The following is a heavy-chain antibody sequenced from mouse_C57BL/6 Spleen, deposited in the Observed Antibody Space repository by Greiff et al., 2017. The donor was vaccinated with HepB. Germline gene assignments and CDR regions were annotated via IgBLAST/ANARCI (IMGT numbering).Heavy chain of an antibody. CDR1: GYTFTDYE. J-gene: IGHJ3*01. CDR3: TRRYDYEGGPWFAY. D-gene: IGHD2-4*01. V-gene: IGHV1-15*01. Sequence: VQLQESGAELVRPGASVTLSCKASGYTFTDYEMHWVKQTPVHGLEWIGAIDPENGGTAYNQKFKGKAILTADKSSSTAYMELRSLTSEDSAVYYCTRRYDYEGGPWFAYWGQGTLVTVSA. CDR2: IDPENGGT.